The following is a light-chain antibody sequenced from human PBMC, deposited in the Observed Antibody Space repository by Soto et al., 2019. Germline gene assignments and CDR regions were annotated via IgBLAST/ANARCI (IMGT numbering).Light chain of an antibody. Sequence: EIVLTQSTATLSLSPGEGATLSCRASQTIENYLAWYQQRPGQAPRLLIYDASNRATGIPARFSGSGSGTDFTLTISSLEPEDFAVYYCQQRRSWPLSFGGGTKVEIK. J-gene: IGKJ4*01. CDR1: QTIENY. CDR2: DAS. CDR3: QQRRSWPLS. V-gene: IGKV3-11*01.